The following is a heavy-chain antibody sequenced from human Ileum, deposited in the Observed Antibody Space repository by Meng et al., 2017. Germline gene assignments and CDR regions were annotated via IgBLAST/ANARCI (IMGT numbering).Heavy chain of an antibody. V-gene: IGHV3-23*01. CDR2: ISGSGGST. CDR3: AKDLGYCSGGSCYYFDY. Sequence: GESLKISCAASGFTFSDYYMSWLRQAPGKGLEWVSAISGSGGSTYYADSVKGRFTISRDNSKNTLYLQMNSLRAEDTAVYYCAKDLGYCSGGSCYYFDYWGQGTLVTVSS. D-gene: IGHD2-15*01. J-gene: IGHJ4*02. CDR1: GFTFSDYY.